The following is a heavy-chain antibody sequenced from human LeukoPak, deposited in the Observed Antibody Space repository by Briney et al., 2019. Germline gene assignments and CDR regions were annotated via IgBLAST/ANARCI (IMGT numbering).Heavy chain of an antibody. CDR1: GYTFTSYG. CDR3: AREETGGATSMVY. Sequence: ASVKVSCKASGYTFTSYGISWVRQAPGQGLEWMGWISAYNGNTNYAQKLQGRVTMTTDTSTSTAYTELRSLRSDDTAVYYCAREETGGATSMVYWGQGTLVTVSS. J-gene: IGHJ4*02. V-gene: IGHV1-18*01. CDR2: ISAYNGNT. D-gene: IGHD1-26*01.